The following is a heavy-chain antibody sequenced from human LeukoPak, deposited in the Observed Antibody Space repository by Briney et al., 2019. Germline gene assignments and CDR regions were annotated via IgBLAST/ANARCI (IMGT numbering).Heavy chain of an antibody. CDR1: SGSINSDY. Sequence: SETLSLTCTVSSGSINSDYWSWIRQPAGKGLEWIGRIYISGSTNYNPSLKIRVTMSVDTSKNQISLKVSSVTAADTAVYYCARGGPRGRSYYYMDVWGKGTTVTVSS. CDR2: IYISGST. D-gene: IGHD2-15*01. V-gene: IGHV4-4*07. J-gene: IGHJ6*03. CDR3: ARGGPRGRSYYYMDV.